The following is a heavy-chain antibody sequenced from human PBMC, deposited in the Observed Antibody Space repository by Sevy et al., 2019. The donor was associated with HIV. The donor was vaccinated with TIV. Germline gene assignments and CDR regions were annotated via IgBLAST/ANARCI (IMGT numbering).Heavy chain of an antibody. CDR2: ISYDGSNK. CDR1: GFAFSSYA. D-gene: IGHD3-22*01. Sequence: GGSLRLSCAASGFAFSSYAMHWVSQAPGKGLEWVAVISYDGSNKYYADSVKGRFTISRDNSKNTLYLQMNSLRAEDTAVYYCARTRRNYYDSSGYLDAFDIWGQWTMVTVSS. J-gene: IGHJ3*02. CDR3: ARTRRNYYDSSGYLDAFDI. V-gene: IGHV3-30-3*01.